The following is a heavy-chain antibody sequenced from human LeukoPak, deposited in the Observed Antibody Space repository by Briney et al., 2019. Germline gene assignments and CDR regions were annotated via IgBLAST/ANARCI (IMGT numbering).Heavy chain of an antibody. V-gene: IGHV5-51*01. CDR2: IYPGDSDT. Sequence: GESMKISCKASGYSFVSHWIVWVRQMPGKGLEWLGIIYPGDSDTRYSPSFQGQVTISADKSISTAYLQWNSLRASDTAMYYCARAGEDAFDIWGQGTMVTVSS. J-gene: IGHJ3*02. CDR3: ARAGEDAFDI. CDR1: GYSFVSHW. D-gene: IGHD1-14*01.